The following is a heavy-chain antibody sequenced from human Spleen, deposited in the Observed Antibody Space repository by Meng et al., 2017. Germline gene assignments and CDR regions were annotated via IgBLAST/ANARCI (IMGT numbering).Heavy chain of an antibody. J-gene: IGHJ4*02. CDR2: IYSGGTT. CDR1: GFTVSSNY. CDR3: ARGSYDSSGYQTGVDS. Sequence: GESLKISCAASGFTVSSNYMSWVRLAPGKGLEWVSVIYSGGTTYYADSVKGRFTISRHNSKNTLYLQMNSLRAEDTAVYYCARGSYDSSGYQTGVDSWGQGTLVTVSS. V-gene: IGHV3-53*04. D-gene: IGHD3-22*01.